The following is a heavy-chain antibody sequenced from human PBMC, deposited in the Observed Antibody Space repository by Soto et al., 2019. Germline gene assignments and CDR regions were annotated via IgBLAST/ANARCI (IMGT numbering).Heavy chain of an antibody. CDR2: ISYDGSNK. V-gene: IGHV3-30*18. CDR3: AKDLGIVVFGMDV. J-gene: IGHJ6*02. D-gene: IGHD2-21*01. CDR1: GFTFSSYG. Sequence: QVQLVESGGGVVQPGRSLRLSCAASGFTFSSYGMHWVRQAPGKGLEWVAVISYDGSNKYYADYVKGRFTISRDNSKNTLYLQMNSLRAEDTAVYYCAKDLGIVVFGMDVWGQGTTVTVSS.